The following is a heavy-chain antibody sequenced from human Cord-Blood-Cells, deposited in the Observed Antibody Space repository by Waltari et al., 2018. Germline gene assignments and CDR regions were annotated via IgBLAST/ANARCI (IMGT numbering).Heavy chain of an antibody. V-gene: IGHV1-8*01. CDR1: GYTFTSYD. CDR3: ARGPIIPPYSSSWYDAFDI. Sequence: QVQLVQSGAEVKKPGASVKVSCKASGYTFTSYDINWVRKGTGQGREWMGWMNPNSGNTGYAQKFQGRVTMTRNTSISTAYMELSSLRSEDTAVYYCARGPIIPPYSSSWYDAFDIWGQGTMVTVSS. CDR2: MNPNSGNT. D-gene: IGHD6-13*01. J-gene: IGHJ3*02.